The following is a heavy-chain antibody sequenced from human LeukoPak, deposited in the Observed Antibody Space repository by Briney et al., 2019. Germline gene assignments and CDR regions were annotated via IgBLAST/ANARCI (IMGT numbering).Heavy chain of an antibody. J-gene: IGHJ4*02. V-gene: IGHV4-31*03. CDR2: IYYSGST. Sequence: SQTLSLTCTVSGGSISSGGYYWSWIRQHPGKGLEWIGYIYYSGSTNYNPSLKSRVTISVDTSKNQFSLKLSSVTAADTAVYYCARDHDSSGYIDYWGQGTLVTVSS. CDR3: ARDHDSSGYIDY. D-gene: IGHD3-22*01. CDR1: GGSISSGGYY.